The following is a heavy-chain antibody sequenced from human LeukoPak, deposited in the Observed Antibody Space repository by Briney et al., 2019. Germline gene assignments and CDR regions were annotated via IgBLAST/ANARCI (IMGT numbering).Heavy chain of an antibody. V-gene: IGHV4-39*07. CDR2: IYYSGST. CDR3: ARRHYYDSSGYYNH. D-gene: IGHD3-22*01. J-gene: IGHJ5*02. Sequence: SETLSLTCTVSGGSISSSSYYWGWIRQPPGKGLEWIGSIYYSGSTYYNPSLKSRVTISVDTSKNQFSLKLSSVTATDTAVYYCARRHYYDSSGYYNHWGQGTLVTVSS. CDR1: GGSISSSSYY.